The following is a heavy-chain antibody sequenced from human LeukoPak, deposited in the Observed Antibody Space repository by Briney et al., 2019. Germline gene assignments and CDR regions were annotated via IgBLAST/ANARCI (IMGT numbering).Heavy chain of an antibody. CDR2: IYPGDSDT. J-gene: IGHJ4*02. Sequence: GESLKISCKGSGYSFTSYWIGWVRQMPGKGLEWMGIIYPGDSDTRYSPSLQGQVTISADKSISTAYLQWSSLKASDTAMYYCARHKGLDYDILTGYYYFDYWGQGTLVTVSS. D-gene: IGHD3-9*01. V-gene: IGHV5-51*01. CDR1: GYSFTSYW. CDR3: ARHKGLDYDILTGYYYFDY.